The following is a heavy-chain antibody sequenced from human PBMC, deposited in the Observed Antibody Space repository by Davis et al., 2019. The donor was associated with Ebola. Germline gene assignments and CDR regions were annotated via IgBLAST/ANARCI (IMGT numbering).Heavy chain of an antibody. D-gene: IGHD4-17*01. V-gene: IGHV3-73*01. CDR1: GFTFSGSA. CDR2: IRSKANSYAT. J-gene: IGHJ4*02. Sequence: GESLKISCAASGFTFSGSAMHWLRQASGKGLEWVGRIRSKANSYATAYAASVKGRFTISRDDSKNTAYLQMNSLKTEDTAVYYCTANDYGDYGVDYWGQGTLVTVSS. CDR3: TANDYGDYGVDY.